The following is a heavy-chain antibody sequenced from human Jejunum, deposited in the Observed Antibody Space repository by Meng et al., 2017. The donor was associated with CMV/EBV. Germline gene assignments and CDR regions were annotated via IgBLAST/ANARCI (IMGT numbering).Heavy chain of an antibody. CDR1: GFTVRTYP. V-gene: IGHV3-30*03. D-gene: IGHD1-26*01. Sequence: AASGFTVRTYPMHWVRQAPGKGLQWVAGISYDGDNKYHTDSVMGRFTISRDDSRNTLFLQMNGLRGDDTAIYYCARENDYYNYFDYWGRGTQVTVSS. CDR2: ISYDGDNK. CDR3: ARENDYYNYFDY. J-gene: IGHJ4*02.